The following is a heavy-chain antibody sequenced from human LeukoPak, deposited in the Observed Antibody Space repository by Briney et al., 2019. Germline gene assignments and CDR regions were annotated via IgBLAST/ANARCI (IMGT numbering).Heavy chain of an antibody. CDR3: ARQISITMIVVVIPYYFDY. D-gene: IGHD3-22*01. CDR1: GGSISSSSYY. V-gene: IGHV4-39*01. CDR2: IYYSGST. Sequence: SETLSLTCTVSGGSISSSSYYWGWIRQPPGKGLEWIGSIYYSGSTYYNPSLKSRVTISVDTSKNQFSQKLSSVTAADTAVYYCARQISITMIVVVIPYYFDYWGQGTLVTVSS. J-gene: IGHJ4*02.